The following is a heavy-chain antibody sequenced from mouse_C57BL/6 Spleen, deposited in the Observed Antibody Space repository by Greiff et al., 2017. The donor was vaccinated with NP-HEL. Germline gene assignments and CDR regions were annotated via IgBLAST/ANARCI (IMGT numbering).Heavy chain of an antibody. V-gene: IGHV5-4*01. D-gene: IGHD1-1*01. Sequence: EVQGVESGGGLVKPGGSLKLSCAASGFTFSSYAMSWVRQTPEKRLEWVATISDGGSYTYYPDNVKGRFTISRDNAKNNLYLQMSHLKSEDTAMYYCARDPDYYGSSYEGAMDYWGQGTSVTVSS. CDR3: ARDPDYYGSSYEGAMDY. CDR1: GFTFSSYA. CDR2: ISDGGSYT. J-gene: IGHJ4*01.